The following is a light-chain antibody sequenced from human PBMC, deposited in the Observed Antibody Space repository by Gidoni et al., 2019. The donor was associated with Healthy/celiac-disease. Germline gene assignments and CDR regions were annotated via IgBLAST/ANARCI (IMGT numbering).Light chain of an antibody. CDR1: QSVLYSSNNKNY. Sequence: DLVMPQSPDSLAVSLGERATINCKSSQSVLYSSNNKNYLAWYQQKPGQPPKLLIYWASTRESGVPDRFSGSGSETDFTLTISSLQAEDVAVYYCQQYYSTPLTFGPGTKVDIK. V-gene: IGKV4-1*01. CDR2: WAS. J-gene: IGKJ3*01. CDR3: QQYYSTPLT.